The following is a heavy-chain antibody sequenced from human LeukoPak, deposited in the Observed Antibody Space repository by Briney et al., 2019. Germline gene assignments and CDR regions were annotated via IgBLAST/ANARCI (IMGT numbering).Heavy chain of an antibody. D-gene: IGHD2-15*01. CDR1: GYTFTGYY. J-gene: IGHJ4*02. Sequence: GASVKVSCKASGYTFTGYYMHWVRQAPGQGLEWMGWINPNSGGSNYAQKFQGWVTMTRDTSISTAYMELSRLRSDDTAVYYCARGSSRDMVVAHFDYWGQGTLVTVSS. CDR3: ARGSSRDMVVAHFDY. V-gene: IGHV1-2*04. CDR2: INPNSGGS.